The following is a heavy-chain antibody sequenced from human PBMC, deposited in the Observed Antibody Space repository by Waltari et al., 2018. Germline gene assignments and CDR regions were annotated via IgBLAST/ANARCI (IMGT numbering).Heavy chain of an antibody. J-gene: IGHJ4*02. D-gene: IGHD6-13*01. CDR3: ARDRDGIAAEGGY. CDR1: GGSISSGSYY. CDR2: SHTSGST. Sequence: QVQLQESGPGLVKPSQTLSLTCTVSGGSISSGSYYWSWIRQPAGKGLEWIGDSHTSGSTNSHPSLKSRVTISVDTSKNQFSLKLSSVTAADTAVYYCARDRDGIAAEGGYWGQGTLVTVSS. V-gene: IGHV4-61*09.